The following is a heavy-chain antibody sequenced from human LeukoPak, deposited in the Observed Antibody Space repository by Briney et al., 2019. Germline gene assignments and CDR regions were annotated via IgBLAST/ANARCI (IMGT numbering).Heavy chain of an antibody. Sequence: PGGSLRLSCAAFGFTFSSYSMNWVRQAPGKGLEWVSSISSSSNYIYYADSMKGRFTISRENAKNSLYLQMNSLRAEDTAVYYCARVREDSSALSSDYWGQGTLVTVSS. CDR3: ARVREDSSALSSDY. CDR2: ISSSSNYI. CDR1: GFTFSSYS. D-gene: IGHD3-22*01. J-gene: IGHJ4*02. V-gene: IGHV3-21*01.